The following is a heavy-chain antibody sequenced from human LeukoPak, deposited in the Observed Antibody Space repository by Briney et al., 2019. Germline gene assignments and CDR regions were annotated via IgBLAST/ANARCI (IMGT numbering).Heavy chain of an antibody. Sequence: SVKVSCKASGGTFSSYAISWVRQAPGQGLEWMGRIIPILGIANYAQKFQGRVTITADKSTSTAYMELSSLRSEDTAVYYCARDGRITMVRGVLMGPDYWGQGTLVTVSS. J-gene: IGHJ4*02. CDR3: ARDGRITMVRGVLMGPDY. CDR2: IIPILGIA. CDR1: GGTFSSYA. V-gene: IGHV1-69*04. D-gene: IGHD3-10*01.